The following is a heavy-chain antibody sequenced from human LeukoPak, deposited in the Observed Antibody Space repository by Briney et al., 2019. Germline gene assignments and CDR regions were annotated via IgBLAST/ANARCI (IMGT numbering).Heavy chain of an antibody. V-gene: IGHV1-58*02. D-gene: IGHD5-12*01. J-gene: IGHJ6*02. CDR3: AARSGYHYGMDV. CDR1: GYTFTAYY. CDR2: IVVGSGNT. Sequence: SVKVSCKASGYTFTAYYIHWVRQARGQRLEWIGWIVVGSGNTNYAQKFQERVTITRDISTSTAYMELSSLKSEDTAVYYCAARSGYHYGMDVWGQGTTVTVSS.